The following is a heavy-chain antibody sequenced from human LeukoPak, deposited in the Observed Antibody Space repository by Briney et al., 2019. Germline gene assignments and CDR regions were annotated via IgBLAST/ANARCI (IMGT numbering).Heavy chain of an antibody. J-gene: IGHJ4*02. D-gene: IGHD6-13*01. CDR3: ARETRPPGYSSSGIFDY. V-gene: IGHV3-33*08. CDR1: GFTVSSNY. CDR2: IWYDGSNK. Sequence: SGGSLRLSCAASGFTVSSNYMSWVRQAPGKGLEWVAVIWYDGSNKYYADSVKGRFTISRDNSKNTLYLQMNSLRAEDTAVYYCARETRPPGYSSSGIFDYWGQGTLVTVSS.